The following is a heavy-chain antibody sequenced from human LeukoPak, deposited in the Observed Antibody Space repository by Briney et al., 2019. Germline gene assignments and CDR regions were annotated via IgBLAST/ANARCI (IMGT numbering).Heavy chain of an antibody. D-gene: IGHD3-3*01. CDR1: GFTFRDYY. CDR2: ISSSGSTI. Sequence: GGSLRLSCAASGFTFRDYYMSWIRQAPGKGLEWVSYISSSGSTIYYADSVKGRFTISRDNAKNSLYLQMNSLRAEDTAVYYCARGQTSDFWSGPGPSYYYYMDVWGKGTTVTVSS. V-gene: IGHV3-11*04. J-gene: IGHJ6*03. CDR3: ARGQTSDFWSGPGPSYYYYMDV.